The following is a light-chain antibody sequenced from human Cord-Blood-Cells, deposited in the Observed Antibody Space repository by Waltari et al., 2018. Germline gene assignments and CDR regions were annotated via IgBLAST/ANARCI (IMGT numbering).Light chain of an antibody. CDR3: QQSYSTPQT. CDR2: AAS. J-gene: IGKJ1*01. Sequence: DIQMTQSPSSLSASVGDRVTITCRASQSISSYLNWYQQKPGKAPKLIIYAASSLQSGVPSRFSGSGSGTDFTLTISSLQPEDFATYYYQQSYSTPQTFGQGTKVEIK. V-gene: IGKV1-39*01. CDR1: QSISSY.